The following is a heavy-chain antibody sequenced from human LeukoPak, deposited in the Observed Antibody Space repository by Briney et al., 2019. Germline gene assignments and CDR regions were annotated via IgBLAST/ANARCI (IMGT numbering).Heavy chain of an antibody. CDR3: ARDSLGYTYGYSTYLDP. J-gene: IGHJ5*02. D-gene: IGHD5-18*01. CDR1: GCTFTNYH. CDR2: INPRSGST. V-gene: IGHV1-46*04. Sequence: ASVKVSCKASGCTFTNYHVHWVRQAPGQGLEWVGIINPRSGSTTYAQMLQGRVTMTRDTSSNTVYMEMSSLRSEDTAVYYCARDSLGYTYGYSTYLDPWGQGTLVTVSS.